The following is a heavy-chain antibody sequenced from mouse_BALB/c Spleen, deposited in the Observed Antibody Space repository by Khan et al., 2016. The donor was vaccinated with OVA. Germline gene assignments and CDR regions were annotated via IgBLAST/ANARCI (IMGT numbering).Heavy chain of an antibody. CDR1: GFSLTSYG. D-gene: IGHD1-3*01. CDR2: IWAGGST. Sequence: QVRLKGSGPGLVAPSQSLSITCTVSGFSLTSYGVHWVRQPPGKGLEWLGVIWAGGSTNYNSALMFRLSISKDNSKSQVYLKMNSLQTNDTAMCYCTRLEDIWGQGTTLTVSS. V-gene: IGHV2-9*02. CDR3: TRLEDI. J-gene: IGHJ2*01.